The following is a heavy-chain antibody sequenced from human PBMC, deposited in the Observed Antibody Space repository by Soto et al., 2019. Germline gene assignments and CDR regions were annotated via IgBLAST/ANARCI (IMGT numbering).Heavy chain of an antibody. CDR2: ISSSGGYI. CDR3: ATPLRDGDKNYSYYNGMGA. Sequence: GGSLRLSCAASGFTFSFYNMNWVRQAPGKGLEWVSSISSSGGYIYYADSMKGRFTISRDNAKNSLSLQMNSLRAEDTAVYYCATPLRDGDKNYSYYNGMGAGGQGTRVTVPS. V-gene: IGHV3-21*01. CDR1: GFTFSFYN. J-gene: IGHJ6*02.